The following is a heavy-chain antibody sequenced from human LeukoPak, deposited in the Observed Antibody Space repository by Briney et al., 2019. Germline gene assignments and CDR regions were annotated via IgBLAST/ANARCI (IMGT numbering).Heavy chain of an antibody. D-gene: IGHD1-20*01. CDR1: GFTFSSYS. J-gene: IGHJ4*02. Sequence: GGSLRLSFAASGFTFSSYSMTRVRQAPGKGLEWVSYISSSSSTIYYSASVKSRLTISRGNAKNSLYLQIKSLRAEDTAVYYCAGEYNWNDEDYWGQGTLVTVSS. CDR2: ISSSSSTI. V-gene: IGHV3-48*04. CDR3: AGEYNWNDEDY.